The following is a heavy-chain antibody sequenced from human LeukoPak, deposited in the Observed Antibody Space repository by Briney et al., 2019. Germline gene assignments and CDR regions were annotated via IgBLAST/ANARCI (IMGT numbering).Heavy chain of an antibody. CDR1: GFTFRNYG. V-gene: IGHV3-30*02. CDR3: AKAADPSYYYDSSGYYYRYYFDY. J-gene: IGHJ4*02. Sequence: PGGSLRLSCAASGFTFRNYGMHWVRQAPGKGLEWVAFIRYDGSNKYYADSVKGRFTISRDNSKNTLYLQMNSLRAEDTAVYYCAKAADPSYYYDSSGYYYRYYFDYWGRGTLVTVSS. CDR2: IRYDGSNK. D-gene: IGHD3-22*01.